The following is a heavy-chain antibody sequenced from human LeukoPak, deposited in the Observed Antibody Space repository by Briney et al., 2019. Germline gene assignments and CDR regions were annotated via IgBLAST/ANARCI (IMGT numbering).Heavy chain of an antibody. CDR3: ARPLSGYSSSLGY. CDR1: GFTFDDYA. CDR2: ISWNSGSK. D-gene: IGHD6-6*01. Sequence: GGSLRLSCAASGFTFDDYAMHWVRQAPGKGLEWVSGISWNSGSKGYADSVKGRFTISRDNAKNSLYLQMNSRRAEDTAVYYCARPLSGYSSSLGYWGQGTLVTVSS. V-gene: IGHV3-9*01. J-gene: IGHJ4*02.